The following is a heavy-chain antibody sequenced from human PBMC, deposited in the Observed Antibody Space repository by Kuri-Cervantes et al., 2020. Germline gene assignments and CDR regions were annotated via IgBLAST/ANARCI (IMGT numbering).Heavy chain of an antibody. V-gene: IGHV4-39*07. D-gene: IGHD6-19*01. CDR1: GGSISSSCYY. CDR3: ARQDSSTVPGTLDY. Sequence: SETLSLTCTVSGGSISSSCYYWGWIRQPPEKGLEWIGSICYSGSTYYNPSLKSRAIISIDESKNQFSLILTSVTAADTAIYYCARQDSSTVPGTLDYWGQGILVTVSS. CDR2: ICYSGST. J-gene: IGHJ4*02.